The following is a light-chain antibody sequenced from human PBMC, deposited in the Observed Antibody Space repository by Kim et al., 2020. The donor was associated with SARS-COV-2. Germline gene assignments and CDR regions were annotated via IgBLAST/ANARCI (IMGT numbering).Light chain of an antibody. Sequence: SVTMSCTGTSSDVGGYHSVSWYQQHPGKAPKLIIYEVNERPSGVPDRFSGSKSGNTASLTVSGLQAEDEADYYCSSYAGNNNFERLFGGGTKVTVL. CDR1: SSDVGGYHS. J-gene: IGLJ3*02. V-gene: IGLV2-8*01. CDR2: EVN. CDR3: SSYAGNNNFERL.